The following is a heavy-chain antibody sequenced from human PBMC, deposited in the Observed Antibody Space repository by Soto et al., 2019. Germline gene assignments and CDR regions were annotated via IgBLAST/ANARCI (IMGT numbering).Heavy chain of an antibody. CDR1: GFTFSSYA. D-gene: IGHD4-17*01. CDR2: ISGSGGST. Sequence: EVQLLESGGGLVQPGGSLRLSCAASGFTFSSYAMSWVRQAPWKGLEWVSAISGSGGSTYYADSVKGRFTISRDNSKNTLYLQMNSLRAEDTDAYYCANYGGNQVGGAFDIWGQGTMVTVSS. CDR3: ANYGGNQVGGAFDI. V-gene: IGHV3-23*01. J-gene: IGHJ3*02.